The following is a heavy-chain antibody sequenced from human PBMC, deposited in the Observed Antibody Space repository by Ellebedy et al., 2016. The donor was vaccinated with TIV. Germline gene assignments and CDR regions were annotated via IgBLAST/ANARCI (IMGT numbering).Heavy chain of an antibody. CDR1: GGSISSYY. CDR3: ARGHRSYSGFPTVGFDP. Sequence: SETLSLTXTVSGGSISSYYWSWIRQPPGKGLEWIGYIYYSGSTNYNPSLKSRVTISVDTSKNQFSLKLSSVTAADTAVYYCARGHRSYSGFPTVGFDPWGQGTLVTVSS. D-gene: IGHD3-10*01. J-gene: IGHJ5*02. CDR2: IYYSGST. V-gene: IGHV4-59*01.